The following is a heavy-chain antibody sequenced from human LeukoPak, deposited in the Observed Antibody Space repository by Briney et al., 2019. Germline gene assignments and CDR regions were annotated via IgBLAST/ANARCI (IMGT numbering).Heavy chain of an antibody. J-gene: IGHJ4*02. CDR3: AKVGAWELQRVFEN. D-gene: IGHD1-26*01. CDR1: GFTFSSYW. Sequence: GGSLRLSCEVSGFTFSSYWMTWARHIPGKGLEWVANINRDGSEQHHVESVKGRFTISRDNGRNSLYLQMDSLRVDDTAVYYCAKVGAWELQRVFENWGQGTLVTVSS. CDR2: INRDGSEQ. V-gene: IGHV3-7*01.